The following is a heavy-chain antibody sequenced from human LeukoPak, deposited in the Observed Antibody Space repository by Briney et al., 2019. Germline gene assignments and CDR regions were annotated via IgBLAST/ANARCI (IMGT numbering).Heavy chain of an antibody. D-gene: IGHD6-19*01. Sequence: SETLSLTCAVYGGSFSGYYWSWIRQPPGKGLEWIGEINHSGSTNYNPSLKSRVTISVDTSKNQFSLKLSSVTAADTAVYYCARVRSSGWRGGYYFDYWGQGTLVTVSS. CDR2: INHSGST. CDR3: ARVRSSGWRGGYYFDY. V-gene: IGHV4-34*01. J-gene: IGHJ4*02. CDR1: GGSFSGYY.